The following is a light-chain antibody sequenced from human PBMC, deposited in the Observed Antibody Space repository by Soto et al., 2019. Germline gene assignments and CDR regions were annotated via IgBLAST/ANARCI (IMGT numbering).Light chain of an antibody. CDR3: QHYRSAPFT. Sequence: EIVLTQSPGILSLSPGERATLACRASQSISSDHLAWYQQRPGQSPRLLIYGASSRSTAVPDRVSGSGSGPDCTLTISRLEPEDFAVYYCQHYRSAPFTCGPGTKVDIK. CDR1: QSISSDH. V-gene: IGKV3-20*01. J-gene: IGKJ3*01. CDR2: GAS.